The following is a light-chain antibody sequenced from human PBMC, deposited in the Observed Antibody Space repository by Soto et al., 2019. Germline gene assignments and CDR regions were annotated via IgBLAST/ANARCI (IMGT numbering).Light chain of an antibody. CDR1: SSNIGNNY. Sequence: QSVLTQPPSVSAAPGQKVTISCSGSSSNIGNNYVSWYQQLPGTAPKLLIYDNNKRPSGIPDRFSGSKSGTSATLGITGLQTGDEADYYCGTWYSSLSAVVFGGETKLTVL. V-gene: IGLV1-51*01. CDR2: DNN. J-gene: IGLJ2*01. CDR3: GTWYSSLSAVV.